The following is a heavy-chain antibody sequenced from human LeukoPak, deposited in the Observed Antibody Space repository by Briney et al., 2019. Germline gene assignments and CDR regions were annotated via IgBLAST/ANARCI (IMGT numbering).Heavy chain of an antibody. CDR3: ARDWGAYYHFFDY. D-gene: IGHD3-22*01. J-gene: IGHJ4*02. Sequence: PGGSLRLSCEASGFSIRASWMSWVRQAPGKGLEWGGNIKQDGSGRNYVVSVKGPFTISRDNGKKSLYLQMNSLRAEDTAVYYRARDWGAYYHFFDYWGQGTLVTVSS. V-gene: IGHV3-7*01. CDR2: IKQDGSGR. CDR1: GFSIRASW.